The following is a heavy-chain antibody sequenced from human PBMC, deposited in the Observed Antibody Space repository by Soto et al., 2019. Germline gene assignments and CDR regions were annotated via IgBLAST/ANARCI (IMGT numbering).Heavy chain of an antibody. CDR3: ARHDGSGYDSWKDAEMDV. V-gene: IGHV1-69*01. D-gene: IGHD5-12*01. CDR1: GGTFSSYA. CDR2: IIPIFGTA. Sequence: QVQLVQSGAEVKKPGSSVKVSCKASGGTFSSYAISWVRQAPGQGLEWMGGIIPIFGTANYAQKFQGRVTITADESTSTAYMELSSLRSEDTAVYYCARHDGSGYDSWKDAEMDVWGQGTTVTVSS. J-gene: IGHJ6*02.